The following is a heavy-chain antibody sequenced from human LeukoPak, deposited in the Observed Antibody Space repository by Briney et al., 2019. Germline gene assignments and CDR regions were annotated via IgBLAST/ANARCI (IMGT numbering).Heavy chain of an antibody. CDR3: ASSGYGDIVATIGSLFH. V-gene: IGHV4-31*03. Sequence: SETLSLTCTVSGGSISSGGYYWSWIRQHPGKGLEWIGYIYYSGSTYYNPSLKSRVTISVDTSKNQFSLKLSSVTAADTAVYYCASSGYGDIVATIGSLFHWGQGTLVTVSS. D-gene: IGHD5-12*01. J-gene: IGHJ4*02. CDR1: GGSISSGGYY. CDR2: IYYSGST.